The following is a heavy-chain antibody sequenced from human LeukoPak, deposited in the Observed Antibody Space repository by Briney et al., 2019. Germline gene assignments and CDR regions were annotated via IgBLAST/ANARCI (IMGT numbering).Heavy chain of an antibody. CDR3: AKDRTSTWSWDY. CDR2: ILSDGTDK. CDR1: GFTFSTYD. J-gene: IGHJ4*02. Sequence: PVGSLRLSCAAAGFTFSTYDMHWVRQAPGRGLEWVAIILSDGTDKYYADSVKGLFTISRDNSKDTLDLQMNSLRVEDTAVYYCAKDRTSTWSWDYWGQGTLV. D-gene: IGHD6-13*01. V-gene: IGHV3-30*18.